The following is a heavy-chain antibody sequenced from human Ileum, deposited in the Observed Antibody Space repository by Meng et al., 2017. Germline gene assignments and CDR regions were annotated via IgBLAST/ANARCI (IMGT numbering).Heavy chain of an antibody. CDR1: GFTFSDHY. V-gene: IGHV3-72*01. CDR2: SSNNAESYST. Sequence: GESLKISCAASGFTFSDHYIDWVRQAPGKGLEWVGRSSNNAESYSTAYAASVKYRFTVSRGDSKNTVNLQMNRLKTEDTSVYYCTRDEQAAVPGGYDAFDFWGQGTMVTVSS. CDR3: TRDEQAAVPGGYDAFDF. D-gene: IGHD1/OR15-1a*01. J-gene: IGHJ3*01.